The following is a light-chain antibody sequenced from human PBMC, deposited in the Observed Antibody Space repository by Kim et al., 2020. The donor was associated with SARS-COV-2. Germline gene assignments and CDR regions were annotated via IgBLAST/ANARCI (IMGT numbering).Light chain of an antibody. J-gene: IGLJ3*02. CDR1: SSNIGNNY. Sequence: QSVLTQPPSVSAAPGQKVTISCSGSSSNIGNNYVSWYQQLPGTAPPLLIYDNNKRPPGIPDRFSGSKSGTSATLRITGLQTGDEAAYYCGTSDSSLSAGWVFGGGTQLTVL. CDR3: GTSDSSLSAGWV. CDR2: DNN. V-gene: IGLV1-51*01.